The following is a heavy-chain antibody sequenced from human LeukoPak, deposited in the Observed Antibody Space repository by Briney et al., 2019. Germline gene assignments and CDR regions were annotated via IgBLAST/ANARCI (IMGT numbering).Heavy chain of an antibody. CDR2: IYYSGST. CDR1: GGSISNSSYY. V-gene: IGHV4-39*01. CDR3: ARHLLADRPHGIDY. D-gene: IGHD6-6*01. Sequence: PSETLSLTCTVSGGSISNSSYYWGWIRQPPGKGLEWIGSIYYSGSTYYNPSLKSRVTISVDTSKNQFSLKLSSVTAADTAVYYCARHLLADRPHGIDYWGQGTLVTVSS. J-gene: IGHJ4*02.